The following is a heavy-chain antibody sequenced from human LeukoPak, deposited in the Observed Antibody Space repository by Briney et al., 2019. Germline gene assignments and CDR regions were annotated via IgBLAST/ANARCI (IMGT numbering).Heavy chain of an antibody. J-gene: IGHJ3*02. CDR3: AKVERYFDWSGSDAFDI. CDR1: GFTFSSYA. CDR2: ISGSGGST. Sequence: GGSLRLSCAASGFTFSSYAMSWVRQAPGQGLEWVSAISGSGGSTYYADSVKGRFTISRDNSKNTLYLQMNSLRAEDTAVYYCAKVERYFDWSGSDAFDIWGQGTMVTVSS. D-gene: IGHD3-9*01. V-gene: IGHV3-23*01.